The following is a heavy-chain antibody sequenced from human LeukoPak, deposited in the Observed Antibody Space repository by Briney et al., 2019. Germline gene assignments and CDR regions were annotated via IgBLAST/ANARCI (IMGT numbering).Heavy chain of an antibody. D-gene: IGHD3-22*01. V-gene: IGHV4-39*07. CDR3: ARYYDSSGYYFDAFDI. CDR1: GGSISSSSYY. Sequence: PSETLSLTCTVSGGSISSSSYYWGWIRQPPGKGLEWIGSIYYSGSTYYNPSLKSRVTISVDTSKNQFSLKLSSVTAVDTAVYYCARYYDSSGYYFDAFDIWGQGTMVTVSS. J-gene: IGHJ3*02. CDR2: IYYSGST.